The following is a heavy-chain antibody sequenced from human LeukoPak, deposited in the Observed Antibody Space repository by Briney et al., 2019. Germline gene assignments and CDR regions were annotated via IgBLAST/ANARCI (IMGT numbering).Heavy chain of an antibody. V-gene: IGHV4/OR15-8*01. D-gene: IGHD3-16*02. CDR2: IHHDGRI. CDR1: GGSIDSTNW. Sequence: SETLSLTCDVSGGSIDSTNWWTWVRQPPGKGLEWIGEIHHDGRINYNPSLKSRVTLSVDKSKNQFSLRLNSVTAADTAMYYCARSHDHLWGNYPDYWGQGTLVTVSS. CDR3: ARSHDHLWGNYPDY. J-gene: IGHJ4*02.